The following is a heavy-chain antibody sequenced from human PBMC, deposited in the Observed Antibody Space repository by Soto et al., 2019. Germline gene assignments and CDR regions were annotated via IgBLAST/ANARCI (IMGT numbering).Heavy chain of an antibody. CDR1: GFTFSDYD. CDR3: PRSLGQGAPRLRPLDV. CDR2: IGTTDDP. V-gene: IGHV3-13*05. D-gene: IGHD6-6*01. Sequence: EVRLVESGGGLVQPGGSLRLSCAGSGFTFSDYDMQWVRQATGKGLEWVSTIGTTDDPYYAGSLKGRFTISREHADNSLYRKMNSLRAEDTAVYFCPRSLGQGAPRLRPLDVWGQGKMVSVSS. J-gene: IGHJ3*01.